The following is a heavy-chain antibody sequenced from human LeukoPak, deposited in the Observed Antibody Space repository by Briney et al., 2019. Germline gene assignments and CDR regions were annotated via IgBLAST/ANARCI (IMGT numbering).Heavy chain of an antibody. CDR2: IYTSGST. CDR1: GGSISSSSYY. CDR3: ARAPATVKGYFDY. V-gene: IGHV4-61*02. D-gene: IGHD2-2*01. J-gene: IGHJ4*02. Sequence: SETLSLTCTVSGGSISSSSYYWSWIRQPAGKGLEWIGRIYTSGSTNYNPSLKSRVTMSVDTSKNQFSLKLSSVTAADTAVYYCARAPATVKGYFDYWGQGTLVTVSS.